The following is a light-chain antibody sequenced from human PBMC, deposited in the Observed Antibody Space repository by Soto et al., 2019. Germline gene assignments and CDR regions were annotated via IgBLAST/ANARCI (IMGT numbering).Light chain of an antibody. J-gene: IGKJ1*01. CDR3: QQYDSYWT. Sequence: DIQMTQSPSTLSASVGDRVTITCRASQSISSWLAWYQQKPGQAPKLLIHKASLLESGVPSRFSGSGSGTEFTVTISSLQPDDFATYDCQQYDSYWTCGQGTKVEIK. V-gene: IGKV1-5*03. CDR2: KAS. CDR1: QSISSW.